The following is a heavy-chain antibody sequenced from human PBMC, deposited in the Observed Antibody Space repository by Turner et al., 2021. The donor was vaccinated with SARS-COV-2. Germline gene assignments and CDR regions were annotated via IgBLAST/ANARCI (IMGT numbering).Heavy chain of an antibody. CDR1: GGTFSTYA. CDR2: IIPIFGTA. D-gene: IGHD6-13*01. CDR3: ARVGVGGSSWPKDFDY. Sequence: QVQLVQSGAEVKKPGSSVKVSCKASGGTFSTYAISWVRQAPGQGLGWMGGIIPIFGTATYARKFQGRVTITADESTSTAYMELSSLRSEDTAVYYCARVGVGGSSWPKDFDYWGQGTLVTVSS. V-gene: IGHV1-69*01. J-gene: IGHJ4*02.